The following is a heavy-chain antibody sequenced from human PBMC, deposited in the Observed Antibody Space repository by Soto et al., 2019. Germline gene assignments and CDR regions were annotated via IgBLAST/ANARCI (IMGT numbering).Heavy chain of an antibody. CDR2: IWFDGSEI. V-gene: IGHV3-33*01. CDR3: ARYNSGHSDY. J-gene: IGHJ4*02. D-gene: IGHD1-26*01. Sequence: QVYLVQSGGGVVQPGRSLRLSCAASGFTFRNYGMHWVRQAPGRGLEWVAVIWFDGSEIYYADSVKGRFTISRDNSNSALFLQMDYLRAEDTAMYYCARYNSGHSDYWGRGTPVTVSS. CDR1: GFTFRNYG.